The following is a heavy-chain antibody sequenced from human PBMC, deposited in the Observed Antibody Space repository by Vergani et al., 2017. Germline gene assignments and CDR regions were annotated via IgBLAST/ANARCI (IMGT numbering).Heavy chain of an antibody. Sequence: QVQLPESGPGLVKPSQTLSLTCTVSGGSISSGSYYWSWVRQPAGKGLEWIGHIFTSGSTNYNPSLKSRVTISVDTSKNQFSLKLSSVTAADTAVYYCARGGPPELRDNWFDPWGQGTLVTVSS. CDR2: IFTSGST. CDR1: GGSISSGSYY. CDR3: ARGGPPELRDNWFDP. J-gene: IGHJ5*02. V-gene: IGHV4-61*02. D-gene: IGHD1-7*01.